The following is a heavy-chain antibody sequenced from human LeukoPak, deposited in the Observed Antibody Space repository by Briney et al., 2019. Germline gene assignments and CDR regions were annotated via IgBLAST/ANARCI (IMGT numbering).Heavy chain of an antibody. CDR1: GFTFSSYA. Sequence: GGSLRLSCAASGFTFSSYAMSWVRQAPGKGLEWVSAISGSGGSTYYADSVKGRFTISRDNSKNTLYLQMNSLRVEDTAVYYCAKDTHIVVVTASTFDYWGQGTLVTVSS. V-gene: IGHV3-23*01. CDR2: ISGSGGST. D-gene: IGHD2-21*02. CDR3: AKDTHIVVVTASTFDY. J-gene: IGHJ4*02.